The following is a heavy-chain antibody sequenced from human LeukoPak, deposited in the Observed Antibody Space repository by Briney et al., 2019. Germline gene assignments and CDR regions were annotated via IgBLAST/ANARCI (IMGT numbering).Heavy chain of an antibody. Sequence: GASVTVSCKASGYTFTSYGISWVRQAPGLGLEWMGWISAYNGNTNYAQKLQGRVTMTTDTSTSTAYMELRSLRSDDTAVYYCARDRRSGSTSCSDYWGQGTLVTVSS. D-gene: IGHD2-2*01. J-gene: IGHJ4*02. V-gene: IGHV1-18*01. CDR2: ISAYNGNT. CDR3: ARDRRSGSTSCSDY. CDR1: GYTFTSYG.